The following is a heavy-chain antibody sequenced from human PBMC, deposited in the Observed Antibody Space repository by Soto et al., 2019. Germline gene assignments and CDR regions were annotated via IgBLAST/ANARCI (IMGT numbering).Heavy chain of an antibody. J-gene: IGHJ4*02. Sequence: SETLSLTCGVSGYSISSGYYWGWVRQPPGKGLEWIGSIYHSGSTYSNPSLKSRVTISVDPSKNQFSLKLTAVTAADTDVYFCVRESAAGTFAFWGQGXRVTV. CDR1: GYSISSGYY. V-gene: IGHV4-38-2*02. D-gene: IGHD6-13*01. CDR2: IYHSGST. CDR3: VRESAAGTFAF.